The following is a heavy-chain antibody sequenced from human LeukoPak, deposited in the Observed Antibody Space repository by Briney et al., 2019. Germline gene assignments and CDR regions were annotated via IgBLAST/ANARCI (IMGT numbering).Heavy chain of an antibody. CDR1: GGSISSGGYY. D-gene: IGHD3-9*01. CDR2: IYYSGST. CDR3: ARVDYDILTGYSNWFDP. V-gene: IGHV4-39*07. Sequence: SETLSLTCTVSGGSISSGGYYWGWIRQPPGKGLEWIGSIYYSGSTYYNPSLKSRVTISVDTSKNQFSLKLSSVTAADTAVYYCARVDYDILTGYSNWFDPWGQGTLVTVSS. J-gene: IGHJ5*02.